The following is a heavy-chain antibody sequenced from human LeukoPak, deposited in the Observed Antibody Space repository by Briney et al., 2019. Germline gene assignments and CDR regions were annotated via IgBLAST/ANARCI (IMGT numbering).Heavy chain of an antibody. V-gene: IGHV1-58*01. Sequence: GASVKVSCKASGFTFTSSAVQWVRQARGQRLEWIGWIVVGSGNTNHAQKFQERVTITRDMSTSTAYMELSSLRSEDTAVYYCAAAYSVSDAFDIWGQGTMVTVSS. D-gene: IGHD5/OR15-5a*01. J-gene: IGHJ3*02. CDR1: GFTFTSSA. CDR2: IVVGSGNT. CDR3: AAAYSVSDAFDI.